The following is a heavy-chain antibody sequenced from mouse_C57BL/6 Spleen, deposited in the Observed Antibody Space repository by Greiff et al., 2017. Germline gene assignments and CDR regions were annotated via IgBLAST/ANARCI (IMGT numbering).Heavy chain of an antibody. D-gene: IGHD1-1*01. Sequence: VMLVESGAELVRPGTSVKMSCKASGYTFTNYWIGWAKQRPGHGLEWIGDIYPGGGYTNYNENFKGKATLTADKSSSTAYMQFSSLTSEDSAIYYCARGYGTPYYAMDYWGQGTSVTVSS. CDR2: IYPGGGYT. CDR3: ARGYGTPYYAMDY. V-gene: IGHV1-63*01. CDR1: GYTFTNYW. J-gene: IGHJ4*01.